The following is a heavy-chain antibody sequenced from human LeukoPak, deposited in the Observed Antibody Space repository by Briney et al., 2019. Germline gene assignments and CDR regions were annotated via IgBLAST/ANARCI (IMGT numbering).Heavy chain of an antibody. Sequence: GGSLRLSCEASGYTFTNYGVHWVRQAPGKGLEWVAVISSEGGNEYYADSVKGRFTISRGHDRETVSLQVSSLRSEDTAVYYCARDKPEFCSGGTCYSSYYFYGMDVWGQGTTITVSS. J-gene: IGHJ6*02. D-gene: IGHD2-15*01. CDR2: ISSEGGNE. CDR3: ARDKPEFCSGGTCYSSYYFYGMDV. V-gene: IGHV3-30*03. CDR1: GYTFTNYG.